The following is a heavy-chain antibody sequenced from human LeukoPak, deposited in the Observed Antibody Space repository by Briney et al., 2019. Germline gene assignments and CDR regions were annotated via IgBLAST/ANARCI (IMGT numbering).Heavy chain of an antibody. CDR1: GGSISSSSYY. Sequence: RPSETLSLTCTVSGGSISSSSYYWGWIRQPPGKGLEWIGSIYYSGSTNYSPSLKSRVTISVDTSKNQFSLKLSSVTAADTAVYYCARVYYDSSSYFWFDPWGQGTLVTVSS. J-gene: IGHJ5*02. CDR2: IYYSGST. V-gene: IGHV4-39*01. D-gene: IGHD3-22*01. CDR3: ARVYYDSSSYFWFDP.